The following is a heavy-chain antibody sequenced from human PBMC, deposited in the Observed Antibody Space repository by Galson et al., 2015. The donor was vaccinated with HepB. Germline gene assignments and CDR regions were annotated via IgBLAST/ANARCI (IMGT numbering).Heavy chain of an antibody. CDR1: GFTFSDYF. Sequence: SLRLSCAASGFTFSDYFMSWIRQAPGKGLEWVSYIRSSGSVIYADSVKGRFTISRDNAKNSLYLQMNSLRVDDTAVYYCARQTLWSGYFGPFDYWGQGILVTASS. CDR2: IRSSGSV. J-gene: IGHJ4*02. D-gene: IGHD3-3*01. V-gene: IGHV3-11*01. CDR3: ARQTLWSGYFGPFDY.